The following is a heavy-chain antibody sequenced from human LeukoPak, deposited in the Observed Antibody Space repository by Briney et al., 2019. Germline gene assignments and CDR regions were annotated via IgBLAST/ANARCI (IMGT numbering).Heavy chain of an antibody. Sequence: ASVKVSCKASGYTFTGYYMHWVRQAPGQGLEWMGWITPNSGGTNYAQKFQGRVTMTRDTSISTAYMELSRLRSDDTAVYYCARDRDYDFWSGYYTGYYYYGMDVWGQGTTVTVSS. CDR1: GYTFTGYY. J-gene: IGHJ6*02. CDR3: ARDRDYDFWSGYYTGYYYYGMDV. V-gene: IGHV1-2*02. CDR2: ITPNSGGT. D-gene: IGHD3-3*01.